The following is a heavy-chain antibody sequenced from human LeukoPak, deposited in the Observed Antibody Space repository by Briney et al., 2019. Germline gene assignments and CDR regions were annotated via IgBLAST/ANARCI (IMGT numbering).Heavy chain of an antibody. V-gene: IGHV4-59*01. CDR2: IYYSGST. CDR1: GGSISSYY. D-gene: IGHD6-6*01. Sequence: SETLSLTCTVSGGSISSYYWSWIRQPPGKGLEWIGYIYYSGSTNYNPSLKSRVTISVDPSKNQFSLKLSSVTAADTAVYYCARVPASSSSRYYYYGMDVWGQGPTVTVSS. J-gene: IGHJ6*02. CDR3: ARVPASSSSRYYYYGMDV.